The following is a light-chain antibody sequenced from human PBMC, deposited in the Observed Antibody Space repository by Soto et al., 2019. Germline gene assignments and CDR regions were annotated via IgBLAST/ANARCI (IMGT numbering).Light chain of an antibody. CDR3: QQYSTYSRT. J-gene: IGKJ1*01. V-gene: IGKV1-5*03. CDR2: LAS. CDR1: QNINNL. Sequence: DIQMTQSPSTLSASVGDRVAITCRASQNINNLLAWYQQRPGKAPNLLIYLASTLEGGVPSRFRGSGSGTEFTLTISSLQPDDFATFYCQQYSTYSRTFGQGTKVDIK.